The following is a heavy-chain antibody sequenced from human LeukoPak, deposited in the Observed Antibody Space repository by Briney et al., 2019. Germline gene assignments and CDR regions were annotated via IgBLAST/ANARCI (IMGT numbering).Heavy chain of an antibody. CDR2: IYHSGNA. J-gene: IGHJ4*02. V-gene: IGHV4-4*02. Sequence: SETLSLTCAVSGGSISSNNWGSWVRQPPGKGLEWIGEIYHSGNANYNPSLKTRVTISVDTSKNQFSLKLSSVTAADTAVYYCARVRGSYTFDYWGQGTLVTVSS. D-gene: IGHD1-26*01. CDR1: GGSISSNNW. CDR3: ARVRGSYTFDY.